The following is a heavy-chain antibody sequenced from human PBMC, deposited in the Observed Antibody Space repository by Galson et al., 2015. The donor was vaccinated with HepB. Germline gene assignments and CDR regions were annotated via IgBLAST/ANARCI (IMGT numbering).Heavy chain of an antibody. Sequence: SLRLSCAASGFRFSNYWMSWVRQAPGKGLEWVANIKKDGSDEYYVDSVKGRFTISRDNAKNFLYPQMNSLGAEDTAVYYCARDFVGWFGEYTFFDYWGQGTPVTVSS. V-gene: IGHV3-7*03. CDR1: GFRFSNYW. D-gene: IGHD3-10*01. CDR3: ARDFVGWFGEYTFFDY. CDR2: IKKDGSDE. J-gene: IGHJ4*02.